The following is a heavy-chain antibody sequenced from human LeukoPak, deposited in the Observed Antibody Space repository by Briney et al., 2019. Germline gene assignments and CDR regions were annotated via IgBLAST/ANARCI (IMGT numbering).Heavy chain of an antibody. Sequence: SETLSLTCAVSGYSISSGYYWGWLRQPPGKGLEWIGSIYHSGSTYYNPSLKRRVTISVDTSKNQFSLKLSSVTAADTAVYYCAREGEYSYGYYYYYYMDVWGKGTTVTVSS. CDR3: AREGEYSYGYYYYYYMDV. D-gene: IGHD5-18*01. CDR2: IYHSGST. V-gene: IGHV4-38-2*02. CDR1: GYSISSGYY. J-gene: IGHJ6*03.